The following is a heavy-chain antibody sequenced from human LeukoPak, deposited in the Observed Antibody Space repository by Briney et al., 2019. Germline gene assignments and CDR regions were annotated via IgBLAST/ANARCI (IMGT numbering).Heavy chain of an antibody. J-gene: IGHJ4*02. CDR2: ISAYNGNT. CDR1: GYTFTSYG. CDR3: ARDKHSYYYDSSGYYVFDY. V-gene: IGHV1-18*01. Sequence: ASVKVSCKASGYTFTSYGISWVRQAPGQGLEWMGWISAYNGNTSYAQKLQGRVTMTTDTSTSTAYMELRSLRSGDTAVYYCARDKHSYYYDSSGYYVFDYWGQGTLVTVSS. D-gene: IGHD3-22*01.